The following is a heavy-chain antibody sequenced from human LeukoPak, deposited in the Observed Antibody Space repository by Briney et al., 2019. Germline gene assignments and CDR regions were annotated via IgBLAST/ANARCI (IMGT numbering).Heavy chain of an antibody. CDR3: ARDMAGTPYYYGMDV. J-gene: IGHJ6*04. CDR2: IYYSGST. V-gene: IGHV4-61*01. CDR1: GGSVSSGSYY. D-gene: IGHD6-19*01. Sequence: SETLSLTCTVSGGSVSSGSYYWSWIRQPPGKGLEWIGYIYYSGSTNYNPSLKSRVTISVDTSKTQFSLKLSSVTAADTAVYYCARDMAGTPYYYGMDVWGKGTTVTVSS.